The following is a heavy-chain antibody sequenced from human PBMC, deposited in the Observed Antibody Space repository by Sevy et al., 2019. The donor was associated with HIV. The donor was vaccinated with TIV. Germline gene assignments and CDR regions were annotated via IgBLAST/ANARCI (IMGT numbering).Heavy chain of an antibody. Sequence: SETLSLTCAVHDGSFSGYYWNWIRQLPGKWLECIGEINESGITYYNPSLKSGVISSVDTSKKQFSLKLNSVTAADTAVYFCARSPPVVVVPGAPSWFDPWGQGTLVTVSS. J-gene: IGHJ5*02. CDR3: ARSPPVVVVPGAPSWFDP. CDR2: INESGIT. V-gene: IGHV4-34*01. D-gene: IGHD2-2*01. CDR1: DGSFSGYY.